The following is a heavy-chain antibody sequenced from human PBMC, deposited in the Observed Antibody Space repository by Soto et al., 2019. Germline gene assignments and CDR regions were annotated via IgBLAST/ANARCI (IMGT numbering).Heavy chain of an antibody. D-gene: IGHD5-12*01. Sequence: TGGSLRLSCAASGFTFSSYWMHWVRQAPGKGLVWVSRINSDGSSTSYADSVKGRFTISRDNAKDTLYLQMNSLRAEDTAVYYCARAGWLQFDYYFDYWGQGTLVTVSS. J-gene: IGHJ4*02. CDR1: GFTFSSYW. CDR3: ARAGWLQFDYYFDY. CDR2: INSDGSST. V-gene: IGHV3-74*01.